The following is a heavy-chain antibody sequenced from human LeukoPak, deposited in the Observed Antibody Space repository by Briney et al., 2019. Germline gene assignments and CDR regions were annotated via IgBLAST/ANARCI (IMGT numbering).Heavy chain of an antibody. D-gene: IGHD5-18*01. CDR2: INHSGST. V-gene: IGHV4-34*01. CDR3: ARGVVSNPPGGCSYRKRSCFDY. J-gene: IGHJ4*02. CDR1: GGSFSGYY. Sequence: SETLSLTCAVYGGSFSGYYWSWIRQPPGKGLEWIGEINHSGSTNYNPSLKSRVTISVDTSKNQFSLKLSSVTAADTAVYYCARGVVSNPPGGCSYRKRSCFDYWGQGTLVTVSS.